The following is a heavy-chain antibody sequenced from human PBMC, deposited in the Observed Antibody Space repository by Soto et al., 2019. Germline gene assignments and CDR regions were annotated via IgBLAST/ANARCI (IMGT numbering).Heavy chain of an antibody. D-gene: IGHD3-10*01. V-gene: IGHV4-34*01. CDR3: ARGKWFGEFGN. J-gene: IGHJ3*01. CDR2: INHSGST. Sequence: PSETLSLTCAVYGGSFSGYYCSWIRQPPGKGLEWIGEINHSGSTNYNPSLKSRVTISVDTSKNQFSLKLSSVTAADTAVYYCARGKWFGEFGNWGQGTMVAVSS. CDR1: GGSFSGYY.